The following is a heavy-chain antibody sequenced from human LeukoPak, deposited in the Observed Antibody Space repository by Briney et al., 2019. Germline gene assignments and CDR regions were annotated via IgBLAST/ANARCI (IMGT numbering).Heavy chain of an antibody. Sequence: GGSLRLSCAASGFTFSSYAMSWVRQAPGKGLEWVSAISGSGGSTYYADSVEGRFTISRDNSKNTLYLQMNSLRAEDTAVYYCAKPMVACSGGSCLFAFDIWGQGTMVTVSS. V-gene: IGHV3-23*01. J-gene: IGHJ3*02. CDR3: AKPMVACSGGSCLFAFDI. D-gene: IGHD2-15*01. CDR1: GFTFSSYA. CDR2: ISGSGGST.